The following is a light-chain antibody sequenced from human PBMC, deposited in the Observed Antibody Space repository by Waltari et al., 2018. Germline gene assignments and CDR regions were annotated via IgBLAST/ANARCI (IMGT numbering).Light chain of an antibody. CDR1: SSDVGFYNY. Sequence: QSALTQPASVSGSPGQSITISCTGTSSDVGFYNYFSWYQQHPGKAPKRIIYDVSQRPSGVANRFSGAKSGNTAALTISGLQAEDEADYYCNSYTGSSSWVFGGGTKLTVL. CDR2: DVS. V-gene: IGLV2-14*03. CDR3: NSYTGSSSWV. J-gene: IGLJ3*02.